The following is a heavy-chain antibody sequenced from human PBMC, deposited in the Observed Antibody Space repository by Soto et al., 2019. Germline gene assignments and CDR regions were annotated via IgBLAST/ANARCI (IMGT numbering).Heavy chain of an antibody. CDR1: GGSISTRSSY. CDR3: ARHAPYCSGGSCYYESSYYYYMDV. CDR2: IYYIGNT. D-gene: IGHD2-15*01. J-gene: IGHJ6*03. Sequence: SETLSLTCTVSGGSISTRSSYWGWIRQPPGKGLEWIGSIYYIGNTYYNPSLKSRVAISIDSSKTRFSLNLNSVTAADTAVYYCARHAPYCSGGSCYYESSYYYYMDVWGKGTTVTVSS. V-gene: IGHV4-39*01.